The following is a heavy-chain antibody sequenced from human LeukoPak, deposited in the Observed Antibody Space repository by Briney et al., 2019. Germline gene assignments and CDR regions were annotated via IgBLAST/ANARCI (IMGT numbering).Heavy chain of an antibody. CDR1: GFTFSSYG. Sequence: PGGSLRLSCAASGFTFSSYGVSWVRQAPGKGLEWVSAISGSGGSTYYADSVKGRFTISRDNSKNTLYLQMNSLRAEDTAVYYCAKMGAPVRGPYYMDVWGKGTTVTISS. J-gene: IGHJ6*03. D-gene: IGHD3-16*01. CDR3: AKMGAPVRGPYYMDV. CDR2: ISGSGGST. V-gene: IGHV3-23*01.